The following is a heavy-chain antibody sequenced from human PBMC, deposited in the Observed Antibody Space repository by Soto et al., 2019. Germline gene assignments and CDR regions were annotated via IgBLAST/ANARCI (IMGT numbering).Heavy chain of an antibody. CDR1: GGSFSGYY. CDR3: ARVQRYCTNGVCPPKGFDP. CDR2: INHSGGT. V-gene: IGHV4-34*01. J-gene: IGHJ5*02. D-gene: IGHD2-8*01. Sequence: SETLSLTCAVYGGSFSGYYWSWIRQPPGKGLEWIGEINHSGGTNYNPSLKSRVTISVDTSKNQFSLKLSSVTAADTAVYYCARVQRYCTNGVCPPKGFDPWGQGTLATVSS.